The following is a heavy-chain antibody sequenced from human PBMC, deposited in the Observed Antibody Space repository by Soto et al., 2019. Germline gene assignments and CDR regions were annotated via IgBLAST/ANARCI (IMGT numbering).Heavy chain of an antibody. D-gene: IGHD5-12*01. CDR1: GYTFTSYG. J-gene: IGHJ4*02. CDR2: ISAYNGNT. CDR3: ARVSGYYLPDY. V-gene: IGHV1-18*01. Sequence: WASVKVSCKASGYTFTSYGISWVRQAPGQGLEWMGWISAYNGNTNYAQKLQGRVTMTTDTSASTAYMELSSLRSEDTAVYYCARVSGYYLPDYWGQGTLVTVSS.